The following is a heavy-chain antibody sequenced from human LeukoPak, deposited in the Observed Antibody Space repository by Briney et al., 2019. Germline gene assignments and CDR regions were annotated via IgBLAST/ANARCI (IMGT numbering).Heavy chain of an antibody. CDR2: INAGNGNT. CDR1: GYTFTSYA. CDR3: ARVLGSSSWYQRAYYYDMDV. D-gene: IGHD6-13*01. Sequence: ASVKVSCKASGYTFTSYAMHWVRQAPGQRLEWMGWINAGNGNTKYSQKFQGRVTITRDTSASTAYMELSSLRSEDTAVYYCARVLGSSSWYQRAYYYDMDVWGQGTTVTVSS. J-gene: IGHJ6*02. V-gene: IGHV1-3*01.